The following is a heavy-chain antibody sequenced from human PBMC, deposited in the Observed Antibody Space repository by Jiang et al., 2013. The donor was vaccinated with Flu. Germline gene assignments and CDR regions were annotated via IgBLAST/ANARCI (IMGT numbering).Heavy chain of an antibody. CDR3: ARGSTDSSGYRDY. V-gene: IGHV4-34*01. CDR2: INHSGST. D-gene: IGHD3-22*01. J-gene: IGHJ4*02. Sequence: GKGLEWIGEINHSGSTNYNPSLKSRVTISVDTSKNQFSLKLSSVTAADTAVYYCARGSTDSSGYRDYWGQGTLVTVSS.